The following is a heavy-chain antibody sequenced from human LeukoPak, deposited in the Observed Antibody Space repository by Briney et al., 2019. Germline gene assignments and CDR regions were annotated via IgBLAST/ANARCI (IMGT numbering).Heavy chain of an antibody. Sequence: GGSLRLSCAASGFTFSSYSMNWVRQAPGKGLEWVSSISSSSSYIYYADSVKGRFTISRDNAKNSLYLQLNSLRAEDTAVYYCARAKSMIQWELLLSIGYFDYWGQGTLVTVSS. CDR3: ARAKSMIQWELLLSIGYFDY. D-gene: IGHD1-26*01. J-gene: IGHJ4*02. CDR2: ISSSSSYI. CDR1: GFTFSSYS. V-gene: IGHV3-21*01.